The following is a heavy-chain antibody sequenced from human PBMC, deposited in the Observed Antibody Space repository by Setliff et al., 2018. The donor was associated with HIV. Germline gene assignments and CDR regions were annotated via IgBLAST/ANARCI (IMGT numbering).Heavy chain of an antibody. Sequence: SETLSLTCTVYGASISNSNSYWGWIRQPPGKRLEWLGSIYSSGSPSYNPSLSSRLTISVDTSKSHVSLRLSSVTAADTAVYYCATYSSSWPDYWGQGTLVTVSS. CDR2: IYSSGSP. D-gene: IGHD6-13*01. J-gene: IGHJ4*02. V-gene: IGHV4-39*02. CDR3: ATYSSSWPDY. CDR1: GASISNSNSY.